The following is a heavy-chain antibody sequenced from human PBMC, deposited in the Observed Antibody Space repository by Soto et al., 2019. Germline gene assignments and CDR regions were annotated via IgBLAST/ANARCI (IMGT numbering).Heavy chain of an antibody. V-gene: IGHV4-59*08. J-gene: IGHJ4*02. CDR1: GGSISSYY. CDR2: IYYSGST. Sequence: QVQLQESGPGLVKPSETLSLTCTVFGGSISSYYWSWIRQPPGKGLEWIGYIYYSGSTNYNPSLKSRVTISVDTSKNQFSLKLSSVTAADTAVYYCARHRPGSGGSCYDYWGQGTLVTVSS. CDR3: ARHRPGSGGSCYDY. D-gene: IGHD2-15*01.